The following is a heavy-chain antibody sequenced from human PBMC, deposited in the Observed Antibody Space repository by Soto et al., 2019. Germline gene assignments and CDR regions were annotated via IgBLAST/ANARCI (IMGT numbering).Heavy chain of an antibody. CDR2: ITADGGGT. CDR1: GFTFSSYI. V-gene: IGHV3-23*01. CDR3: AKERGGSGWPEVDC. D-gene: IGHD6-19*01. Sequence: GGSLRLSCTASGFTFSSYIMNWVRQAPGKGLEWISTITADGGGTFYADSVKGRFTISRDNSKNTLYLQMDNLRAEDTALYYCAKERGGSGWPEVDCWGQGTQVTVSS. J-gene: IGHJ4*02.